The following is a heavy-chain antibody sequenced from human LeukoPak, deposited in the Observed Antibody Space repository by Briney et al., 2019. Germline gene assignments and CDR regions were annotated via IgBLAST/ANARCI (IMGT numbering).Heavy chain of an antibody. CDR1: GYSISSGYY. CDR2: IYHSGST. J-gene: IGHJ5*02. V-gene: IGHV4-38-2*02. CDR3: AREILTTYNWFDP. Sequence: PSETLSLTCTVSGYSISSGYYWGWIRQPPGKGLEWIGSIYHSGSTYYNPSLKSRVTISVDTSKNQFSLKLSSVTAADTAVYYCAREILTTYNWFDPWGQGTLVTVSS. D-gene: IGHD4-11*01.